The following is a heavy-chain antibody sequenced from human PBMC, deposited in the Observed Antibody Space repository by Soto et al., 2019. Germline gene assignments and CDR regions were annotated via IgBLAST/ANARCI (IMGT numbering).Heavy chain of an antibody. V-gene: IGHV3-30*18. CDR3: AKEGGGNSGYFDY. CDR1: GFTFSSYG. CDR2: ISYDGSNK. D-gene: IGHD2-21*02. Sequence: PGGSLRLSCVASGFTFSSYGMHWVRQAPGKGLEWVAVISYDGSNKYYADSVKGRFTISRDNSKNTLYLQMNSLRAEDTAVYYCAKEGGGNSGYFDYWGQGTLVTVSS. J-gene: IGHJ4*02.